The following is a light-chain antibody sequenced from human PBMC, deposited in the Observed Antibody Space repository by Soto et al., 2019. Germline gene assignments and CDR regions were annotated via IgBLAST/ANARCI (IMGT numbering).Light chain of an antibody. J-gene: IGKJ4*01. CDR3: QQYGNLPLT. CDR2: DAF. V-gene: IGKV1-33*01. Sequence: DIQMTQSPSSLSASVGDRVTITCQASQDISKYLNWFQQKPGRAPKLLIYDAFNLETGVPSRFRGSGSGTHFIFTITSLQREDFATYYCQQYGNLPLTFGGGTKVEIK. CDR1: QDISKY.